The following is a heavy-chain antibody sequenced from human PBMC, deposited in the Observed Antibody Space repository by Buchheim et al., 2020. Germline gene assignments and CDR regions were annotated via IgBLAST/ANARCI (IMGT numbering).Heavy chain of an antibody. Sequence: EVQLVESGGGLVQPGGSLRLSCAASGFTFSSYEMNWVRQAPGKGLEWVSYISSSGSTIYYADSVKGRFTISRDNAKNPLYIQMNSLRAEYTAVYYCSRGAYCGGDCYSSPFDYWGQGTL. CDR2: ISSSGSTI. V-gene: IGHV3-48*03. D-gene: IGHD2-21*02. J-gene: IGHJ4*02. CDR3: SRGAYCGGDCYSSPFDY. CDR1: GFTFSSYE.